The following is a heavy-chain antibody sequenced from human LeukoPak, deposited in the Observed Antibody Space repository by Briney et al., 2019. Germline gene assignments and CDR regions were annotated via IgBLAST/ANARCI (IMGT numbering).Heavy chain of an antibody. CDR3: ALIVAGNYYYMDV. D-gene: IGHD6-19*01. CDR1: GYTFTGYY. V-gene: IGHV1-2*02. Sequence: GASVKVSCKASGYTFTGYYMHWVRQAPGQGLEWMGWIDPNSGGTNYAQKFQGRVTMTRDTSISTAYMELSRPRSDDTAVYYCALIVAGNYYYMDVWGKGTTVTVSS. CDR2: IDPNSGGT. J-gene: IGHJ6*03.